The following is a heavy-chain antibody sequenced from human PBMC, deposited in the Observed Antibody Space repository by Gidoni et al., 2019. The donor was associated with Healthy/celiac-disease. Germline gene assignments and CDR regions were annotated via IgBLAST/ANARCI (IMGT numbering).Heavy chain of an antibody. D-gene: IGHD1-26*01. CDR2: TYYRSKWYN. CDR1: GDSVSSHSAA. V-gene: IGHV6-1*01. Sequence: QVQLQQAGPGLVKPSQTLSLTCAISGDSVSSHSAAWNWIRQSPSRGLEWLGRTYYRSKWYNDYAVSVKSRITIPPDTSKHQFPLQLNSVPPEDTAVYYCARVCGSYSDWFDPWGQGTLVTVSS. CDR3: ARVCGSYSDWFDP. J-gene: IGHJ5*02.